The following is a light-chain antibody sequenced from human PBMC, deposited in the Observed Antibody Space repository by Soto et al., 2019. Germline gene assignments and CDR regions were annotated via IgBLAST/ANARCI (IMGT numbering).Light chain of an antibody. Sequence: EIMLTQSPGTLYLSPGESATLFCWASESVYSGYVAWYQQKPGQAPRLLIYEASDRATGIPDRFSGTGSGTEFSLTISRLEPEDFAVYYCQQYGSAAPWTFGQGTKVEIK. CDR3: QQYGSAAPWT. CDR1: ESVYSGY. V-gene: IGKV3-20*01. CDR2: EAS. J-gene: IGKJ1*01.